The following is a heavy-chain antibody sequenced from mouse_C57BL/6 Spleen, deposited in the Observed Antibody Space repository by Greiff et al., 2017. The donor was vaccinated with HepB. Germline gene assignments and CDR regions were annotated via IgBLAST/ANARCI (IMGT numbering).Heavy chain of an antibody. Sequence: QVQLKESGAELVRPGASVTLSCKASGYTFTDYEMHWVKQTPVHGLEWIGAIDPETGGTAYNQKFKGKAILTADKSSSTAYMELRSLTSEDSAVYYCTNWGFDYWGQGTTLTVSS. V-gene: IGHV1-15*01. CDR1: GYTFTDYE. J-gene: IGHJ2*01. CDR2: IDPETGGT. CDR3: TNWGFDY. D-gene: IGHD4-1*01.